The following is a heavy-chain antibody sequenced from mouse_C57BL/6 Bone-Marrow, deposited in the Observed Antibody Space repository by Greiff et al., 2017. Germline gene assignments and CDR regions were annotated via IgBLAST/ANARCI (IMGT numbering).Heavy chain of an antibody. CDR2: ITPGGGGT. V-gene: IGHV1-54*01. J-gene: IGHJ4*01. CDR1: GYAFTNYL. D-gene: IGHD1-1*01. Sequence: QVQLQQSGAELVRPGTSVKVSCKASGYAFTNYLIEWVKQRPGQGLEWIGVITPGGGGTNYNEKFKGKATLTADKSSSTAYMQLSSLTSEDSAVXFCARFTTVAYAMDYWGQGTSVTVSS. CDR3: ARFTTVAYAMDY.